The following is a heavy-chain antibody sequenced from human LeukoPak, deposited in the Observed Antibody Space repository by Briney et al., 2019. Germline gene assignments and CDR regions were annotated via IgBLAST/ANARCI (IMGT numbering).Heavy chain of an antibody. D-gene: IGHD2-2*01. J-gene: IGHJ4*02. CDR3: ARDPRPGKAAAIRDY. CDR1: RGTFSSYA. CDR2: IIPILGIA. V-gene: IGHV1-69*04. Sequence: ASVNVSCTASRGTFSSYAISWVRQAPGQGLEWMGRIIPILGIANYAQKFQGRVTITADKSTSTAYMELSSLRSEDTAVYYCARDPRPGKAAAIRDYWGQGTLVTVSS.